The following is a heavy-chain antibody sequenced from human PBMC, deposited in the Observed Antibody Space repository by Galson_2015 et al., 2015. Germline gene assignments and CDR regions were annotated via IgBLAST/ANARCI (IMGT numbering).Heavy chain of an antibody. CDR2: IWADGSNK. CDR3: ARGPRRIDWRRFDY. CDR1: GFTFSCYG. J-gene: IGHJ4*02. Sequence: SLRLSCAASGFTFSCYGMHWVRQAPGKGLEWVAVIWADGSNKYYADSVKGRFTISRDNSKNMLYLQMNSLRAEDTAVYYCARGPRRIDWRRFDYWGQGTLVTVSS. V-gene: IGHV3-33*01. D-gene: IGHD3-9*01.